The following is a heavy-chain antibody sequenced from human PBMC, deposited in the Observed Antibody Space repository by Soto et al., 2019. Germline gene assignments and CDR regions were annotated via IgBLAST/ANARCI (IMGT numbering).Heavy chain of an antibody. D-gene: IGHD2-15*01. J-gene: IGHJ6*03. V-gene: IGHV4-31*03. Sequence: QVQLQESGPGLVKPSQTLSLTCTVSGGSISSGGYYWSWIRQHPGKGLEWIGYIYYSGSTYYNPSLKRRVTISVDTSKNQFSLKLSSVTAADTAVYYCARDSSVAATRYYYYYYMDVWGKGTTVTVSS. CDR3: ARDSSVAATRYYYYYYMDV. CDR2: IYYSGST. CDR1: GGSISSGGYY.